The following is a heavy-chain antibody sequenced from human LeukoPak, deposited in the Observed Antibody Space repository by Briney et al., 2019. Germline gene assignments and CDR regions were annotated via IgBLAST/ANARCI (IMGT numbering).Heavy chain of an antibody. J-gene: IGHJ4*02. D-gene: IGHD3-10*01. Sequence: GRSLRLSCAASGFTFSSYGMHWVRQAPGKGLEGVAVISYDGSNKYYADSVKGRFTISRDNSKNTLYLQMNSLRAEDTAVYYCAKDHHRITMVRGGNNFDYWGQGTLVTVSS. CDR2: ISYDGSNK. CDR3: AKDHHRITMVRGGNNFDY. V-gene: IGHV3-30*18. CDR1: GFTFSSYG.